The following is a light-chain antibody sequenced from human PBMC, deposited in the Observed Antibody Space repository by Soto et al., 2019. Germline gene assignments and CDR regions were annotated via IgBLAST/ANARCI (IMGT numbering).Light chain of an antibody. J-gene: IGKJ4*01. V-gene: IGKV3-15*01. CDR3: QQYNKWPLS. CDR1: QSVSSS. Sequence: EIVMTQSPATLSVSPGERATLSCWASQSVSSSLAWYQQKPGQAPRLLINGASTRATGIPASFSGSGSGTVFTFNISSLQSEDLAVYFCQQYNKWPLSFGGGTKVEI. CDR2: GAS.